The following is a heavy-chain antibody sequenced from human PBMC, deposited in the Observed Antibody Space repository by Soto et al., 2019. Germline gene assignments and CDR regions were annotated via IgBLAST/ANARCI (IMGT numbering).Heavy chain of an antibody. Sequence: QVQLLQWGAGLLKPSETLSLTCGGHGGSFSGYHWSWVRQPPGKGLEWIAEVNHGSTNYNPSIKTRVSTSEHPSKTQIPRKLTSVTYADTGVYYCAGRPKYFDSVDLWGQGTLVTVSS. V-gene: IGHV4-34*01. J-gene: IGHJ5*02. CDR3: AGRPKYFDSVDL. CDR1: GGSFSGYH. CDR2: VNHGST. D-gene: IGHD3-9*01.